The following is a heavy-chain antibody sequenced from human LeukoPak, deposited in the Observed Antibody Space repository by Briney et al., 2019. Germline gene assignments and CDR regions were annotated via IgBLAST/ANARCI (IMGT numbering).Heavy chain of an antibody. J-gene: IGHJ1*01. CDR2: IHSQSIF. CDR1: GGSCDDYY. V-gene: IGHV4-34*01. D-gene: IGHD2-21*02. CDR3: ARGRDRSKAGDH. Sequence: PSETLSLTCAVYGGSCDDYYCSWIRQPPGKGLEWVGEIHSQSIFYYNSSLMSRVTISIDTSKTQFSLRLTSVTATDTAFYYCARGRDRSKAGDHWGPGSPVTVSS.